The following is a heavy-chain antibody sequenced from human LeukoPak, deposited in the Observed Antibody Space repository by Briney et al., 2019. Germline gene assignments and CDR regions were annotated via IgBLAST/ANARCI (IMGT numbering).Heavy chain of an antibody. CDR2: SRTKARGYTT. CDR3: ARGPTRANSSDY. Sequence: PGGSLRLSCTASEFSLSDFYMDWVRQAPGKGLEWVGRSRTKARGYTTEYAASVRDRFTVSRDESRNSVYLQMDSLRTEDTAVYYCARGPTRANSSDYWGQGTLVTVSS. J-gene: IGHJ4*02. CDR1: EFSLSDFY. D-gene: IGHD2/OR15-2a*01. V-gene: IGHV3-72*01.